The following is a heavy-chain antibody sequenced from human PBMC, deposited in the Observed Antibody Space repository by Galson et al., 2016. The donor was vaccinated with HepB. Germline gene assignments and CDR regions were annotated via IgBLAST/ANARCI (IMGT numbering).Heavy chain of an antibody. J-gene: IGHJ4*02. D-gene: IGHD3/OR15-3a*01. V-gene: IGHV3-30*01. Sequence: ADSVRGRFTISRDNSKNALYLQMNDLRVEDTAVYYCARENLGRDWTSFDYWGQGALVTVSS. CDR3: ARENLGRDWTSFDY.